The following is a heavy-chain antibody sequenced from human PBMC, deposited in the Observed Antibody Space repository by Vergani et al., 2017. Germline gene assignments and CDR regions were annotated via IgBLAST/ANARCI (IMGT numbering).Heavy chain of an antibody. D-gene: IGHD1-26*01. Sequence: QVPLQQWGPGLLKPSETLSLTCAVYGGSLSGYYWSWSRLAPGKGLEWIGEINHSGTINYNPTLKSPFNVSIDTARDNFSLKLRSVSAADTAVYFCARRAERWETLLRDDFDVWGQGTFVTVSP. CDR2: INHSGTI. CDR3: ARRAERWETLLRDDFDV. CDR1: GGSLSGYY. V-gene: IGHV4-34*01. J-gene: IGHJ3*01.